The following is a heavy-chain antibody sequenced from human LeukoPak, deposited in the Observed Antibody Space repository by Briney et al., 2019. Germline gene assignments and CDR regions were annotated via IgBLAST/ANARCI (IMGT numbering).Heavy chain of an antibody. J-gene: IGHJ4*02. CDR3: ARDNAPYTSSSSGLGLFDY. D-gene: IGHD6-6*01. CDR2: ISSSSSTI. CDR1: GFTFSSHS. V-gene: IGHV3-48*01. Sequence: GGSLRLSCAASGFTFSSHSMNWVRQAPGKGLEWVSYISSSSSTIYYADTVKGRFTISRDNSKNTLYLQMNSLRAEDTAVYYCARDNAPYTSSSSGLGLFDYWGQGTLVTVSS.